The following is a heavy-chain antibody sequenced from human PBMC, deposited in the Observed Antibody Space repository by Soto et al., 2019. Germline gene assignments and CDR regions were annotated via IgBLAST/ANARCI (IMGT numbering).Heavy chain of an antibody. J-gene: IGHJ4*02. CDR1: GYTFTSYA. Sequence: QVQLVQSGAEVKKPGASVKVSCKASGYTFTSYAMHWVRQAPGQRLEWMGWINAGNGNTKYSQKFQGRVTITRDTSASTAYMELSSLRSEDTAVYYCARGASFVPYSFDYWGQGTLVTVSS. V-gene: IGHV1-3*01. CDR2: INAGNGNT. D-gene: IGHD3-16*02. CDR3: ARGASFVPYSFDY.